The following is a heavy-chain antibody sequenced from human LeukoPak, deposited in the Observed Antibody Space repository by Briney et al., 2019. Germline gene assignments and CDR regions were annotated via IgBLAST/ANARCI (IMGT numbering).Heavy chain of an antibody. J-gene: IGHJ4*02. CDR3: TRVGYIDEGIDY. CDR1: GFPLSSYW. D-gene: IGHD5-24*01. CDR2: VKQDGSKK. Sequence: GGSLRLSCVASGFPLSSYWMTWVRQAPGKGLEWVANVKQDGSKKSYVDSVKGRFTISRDNAKNSLYLQMNSLRAEDTAIYYCTRVGYIDEGIDYWGQGTLVTVSS. V-gene: IGHV3-7*04.